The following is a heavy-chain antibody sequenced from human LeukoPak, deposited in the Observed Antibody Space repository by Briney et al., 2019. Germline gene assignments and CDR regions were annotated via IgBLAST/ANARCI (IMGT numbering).Heavy chain of an antibody. V-gene: IGHV1-2*04. CDR1: GYTFTGYY. CDR2: INPNSGGT. CDR3: ARDMGCSSTSCYASFDY. Sequence: GASVKVSCKASGYTFTGYYMHWVRQAPGQGLEWMGWINPNSGGTNYAQKFQGWVTMTRDTSISTAYMELSRLRSDDTAVYYCARDMGCSSTSCYASFDYWGQGTLVTVSS. D-gene: IGHD2-2*01. J-gene: IGHJ4*02.